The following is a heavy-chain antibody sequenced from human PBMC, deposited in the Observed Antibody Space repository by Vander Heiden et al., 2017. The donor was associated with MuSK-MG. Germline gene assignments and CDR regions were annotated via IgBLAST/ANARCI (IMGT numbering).Heavy chain of an antibody. D-gene: IGHD3-3*01. J-gene: IGHJ4*02. V-gene: IGHV4-34*01. CDR3: ARGNAMPPSFITIFGVVIRRGFDY. Sequence: QVQLQQWGAGLLKPSETLSLTCAVYGGSFRGYYWSWIRQPPGKGLEWIGEINHSGSTNYHPSLKSRVPISVDTSKNQFSLKLSSVTAADTAVYYCARGNAMPPSFITIFGVVIRRGFDYWGQGTLVTVSS. CDR2: INHSGST. CDR1: GGSFRGYY.